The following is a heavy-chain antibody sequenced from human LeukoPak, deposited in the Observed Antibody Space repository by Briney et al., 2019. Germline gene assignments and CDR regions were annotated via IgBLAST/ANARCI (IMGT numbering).Heavy chain of an antibody. CDR3: AREAVAGASFDL. CDR1: GGSISSYY. J-gene: IGHJ2*01. D-gene: IGHD6-19*01. CDR2: IYYSGST. Sequence: SQTLSLTCTVSGGSISSYYWSWIRQPPGKGLEWIGYIYYSGSTNYNPSLKSRVTISVDTSKNQLSLKLSSVTAADTAVYYCAREAVAGASFDLWGRGALVTVSS. V-gene: IGHV4-59*08.